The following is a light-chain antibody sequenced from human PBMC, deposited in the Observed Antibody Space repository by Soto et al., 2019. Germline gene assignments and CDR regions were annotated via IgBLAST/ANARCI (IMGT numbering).Light chain of an antibody. CDR1: SSDVGGYNY. V-gene: IGLV2-14*01. J-gene: IGLJ2*01. CDR3: SSYTSSSTLGVV. Sequence: QSVLTQPASVSGSPGQSITISCTGTSSDVGGYNYVSWYQQHPGKAPKLMIYDVSNRPSGVSNRFSGSKSGNTASLTISGLQAEDEADYSCSSYTSSSTLGVVFGGGTKVTVL. CDR2: DVS.